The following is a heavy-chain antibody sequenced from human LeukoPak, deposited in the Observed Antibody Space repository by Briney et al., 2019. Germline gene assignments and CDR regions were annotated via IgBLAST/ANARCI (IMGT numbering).Heavy chain of an antibody. D-gene: IGHD3-3*01. CDR3: AHLTYDFWSGAYSNWFDP. J-gene: IGHJ5*02. V-gene: IGHV1-69*13. Sequence: GASVKVSCKASGYTFTGYYMHWVRQAPGQGLEWMGGIIPIFGTANYAQKFQGRVTITADESTSTAYMELSSLRSEDTAVYYCAHLTYDFWSGAYSNWFDPWGQGTLVTVSS. CDR1: GYTFTGYY. CDR2: IIPIFGTA.